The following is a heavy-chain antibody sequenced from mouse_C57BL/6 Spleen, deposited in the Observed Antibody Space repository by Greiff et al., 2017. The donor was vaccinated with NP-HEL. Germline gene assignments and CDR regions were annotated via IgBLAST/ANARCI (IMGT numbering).Heavy chain of an antibody. D-gene: IGHD2-5*01. Sequence: QVQLQQSGAELVRPGASVTLSCKASGYTFTDYEMHWVKQTPVHGLEWIGAIDPETGGTAYNQKFKGKAILTADKSSSTAYMELRSLTSEDSAVYYCTRDSNHWYFDVWGTGTTVTVSS. CDR2: IDPETGGT. J-gene: IGHJ1*03. V-gene: IGHV1-15*01. CDR1: GYTFTDYE. CDR3: TRDSNHWYFDV.